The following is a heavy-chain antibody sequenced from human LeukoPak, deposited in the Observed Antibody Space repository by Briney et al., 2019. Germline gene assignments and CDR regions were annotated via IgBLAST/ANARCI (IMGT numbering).Heavy chain of an antibody. D-gene: IGHD3-16*01. Sequence: ASVKVSCKASGYTFTGYYMHWVRQAPGQGLEWMGRINPNSGGTNYAQKFQGRVTMTRDTSISTAYMELSSLRSEDTAVYYCARSTFSTYHFDYWGQGTLVTVSS. J-gene: IGHJ4*02. CDR2: INPNSGGT. CDR1: GYTFTGYY. V-gene: IGHV1-2*06. CDR3: ARSTFSTYHFDY.